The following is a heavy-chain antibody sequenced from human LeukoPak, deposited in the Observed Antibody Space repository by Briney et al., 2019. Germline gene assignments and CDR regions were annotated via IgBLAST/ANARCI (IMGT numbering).Heavy chain of an antibody. Sequence: GGSLRLSYAASGFNFDDYTMHWVRQVPGKGLEWVSRIWWNGGNIDYADSVRGRFTISRDNAKNSLYVQMNSLRAEDTAVYYCARGRAHELHSGWYLPFDSWGQGTLVTVSS. V-gene: IGHV3-9*01. D-gene: IGHD6-19*01. J-gene: IGHJ4*02. CDR1: GFNFDDYT. CDR3: ARGRAHELHSGWYLPFDS. CDR2: IWWNGGNI.